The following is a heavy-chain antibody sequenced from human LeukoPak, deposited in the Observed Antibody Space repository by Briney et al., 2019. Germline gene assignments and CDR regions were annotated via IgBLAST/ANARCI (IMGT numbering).Heavy chain of an antibody. J-gene: IGHJ3*02. V-gene: IGHV3-21*01. CDR3: ARDGYYDSSAFDI. D-gene: IGHD3-22*01. Sequence: GGTLRLSCAASGFTFSSYSMNWVRQAPGKGLEWVSSISSSSSYIYYADSVKGRFTISRDNAKNSLYLQMNSLRAEDTAVYYCARDGYYDSSAFDIWGQGTMVTVSS. CDR2: ISSSSSYI. CDR1: GFTFSSYS.